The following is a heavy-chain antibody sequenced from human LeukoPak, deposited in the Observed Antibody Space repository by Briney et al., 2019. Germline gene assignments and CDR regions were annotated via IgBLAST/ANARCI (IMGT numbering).Heavy chain of an antibody. D-gene: IGHD3-22*01. Sequence: SETLSLTCTVSGGSISSYYWSWIRQPPGERLEGIGYIYYSGSTNYNPSLKSRVTISVDTSKNQFSLKLSSVTAADTAVYYCARETGYYYDYYFDYWGQGTLVTVSS. V-gene: IGHV4-59*01. CDR2: IYYSGST. J-gene: IGHJ4*02. CDR3: ARETGYYYDYYFDY. CDR1: GGSISSYY.